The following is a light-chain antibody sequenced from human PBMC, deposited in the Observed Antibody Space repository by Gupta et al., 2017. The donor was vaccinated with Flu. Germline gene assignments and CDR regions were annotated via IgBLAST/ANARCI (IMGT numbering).Light chain of an antibody. Sequence: EIEMTQSPATLSVSPGERATLSCRASQSVSSNLAWYQQKPGQAPRLLIDGAATRATGIPARLRGSGSGTEFTLTISSLQSEDFAVDYCQQYKNWTPGYTFGQGTKLEIK. J-gene: IGKJ2*01. CDR2: GAA. CDR3: QQYKNWTPGYT. CDR1: QSVSSN. V-gene: IGKV3-15*01.